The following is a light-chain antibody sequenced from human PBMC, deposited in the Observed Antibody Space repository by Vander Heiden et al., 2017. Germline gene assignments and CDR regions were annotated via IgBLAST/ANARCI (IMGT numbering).Light chain of an antibody. CDR3: QQYNSYSSYT. V-gene: IGKV1-5*01. Sequence: DIQMTQSPSTLSASVGDRVTITCRASQSISSWLAWYQQKPGKAPKLLIYDASLLESGVPSRFSGSGYGTEFTLTISSLQPDDFATYYCQQYNSYSSYTFGQGTKLEIK. J-gene: IGKJ2*01. CDR2: DAS. CDR1: QSISSW.